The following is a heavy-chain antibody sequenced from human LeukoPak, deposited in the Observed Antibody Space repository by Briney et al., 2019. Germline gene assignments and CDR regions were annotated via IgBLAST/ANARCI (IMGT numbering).Heavy chain of an antibody. V-gene: IGHV4-61*02. CDR3: AREVRYSTSRNWFDP. J-gene: IGHJ5*02. D-gene: IGHD3-9*01. CDR2: IYTSGST. Sequence: SETLSLTCTVSGGSISNGSYYWSWIRQPAGKGLEWIGRIYTSGSTNYNPSLKSRVTISVDTSKNQFSLKLSSVTAADTAVYYCAREVRYSTSRNWFDPWGQGTLVTVSS. CDR1: GGSISNGSYY.